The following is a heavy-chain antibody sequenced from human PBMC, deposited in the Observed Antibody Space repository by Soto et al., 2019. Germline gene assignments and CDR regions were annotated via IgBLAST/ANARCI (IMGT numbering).Heavy chain of an antibody. V-gene: IGHV3-33*01. Sequence: QVQLVESGGGVVQPGRSLRLSCAASGFTFSSYGMHWVRQAPGKGLEWVAVIWYDGSNKYYADSVKGRFTISRDNSKDTLYRQRNSLRVEDTAVYYCARYESSRGNGMDVSGQGTTVTVSS. CDR1: GFTFSSYG. CDR3: ARYESSRGNGMDV. J-gene: IGHJ6*02. CDR2: IWYDGSNK. D-gene: IGHD3-22*01.